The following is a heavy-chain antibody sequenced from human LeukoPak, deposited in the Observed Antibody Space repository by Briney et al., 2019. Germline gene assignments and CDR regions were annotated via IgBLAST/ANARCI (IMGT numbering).Heavy chain of an antibody. V-gene: IGHV4-30-2*01. CDR2: INHGGST. J-gene: IGHJ5*02. CDR3: ARAQYAWLDP. CDR1: GGSISSGGYY. Sequence: PSQTLSLTCTVSGGSISSGGYYWSWIRQPPGKGLEWIGEINHGGSTNYNPSLKSRVTVSLDTSKNHFSLILKSLTAADTAVYYCARAQYAWLDPWGQGNLVTVSS.